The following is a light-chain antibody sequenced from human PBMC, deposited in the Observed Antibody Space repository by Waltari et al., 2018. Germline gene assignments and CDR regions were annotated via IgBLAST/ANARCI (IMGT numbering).Light chain of an antibody. CDR1: QSVANF. V-gene: IGKV3-11*01. Sequence: DIVLTQSPATLSLSPGERATLSCRASQSVANFLAWYQQKPGQAPRLLIYDVSNRATDIPAMFSGSGFATDFTLTISDVEPEDSAVYYCQQRNKWPLTFGGGTKVEIK. CDR2: DVS. J-gene: IGKJ4*01. CDR3: QQRNKWPLT.